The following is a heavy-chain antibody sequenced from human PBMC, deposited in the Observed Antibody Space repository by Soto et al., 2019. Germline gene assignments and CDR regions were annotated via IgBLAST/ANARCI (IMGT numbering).Heavy chain of an antibody. Sequence: SCKGSGYSFTSYWISWVRQMPGKGLEWMGRIDPSDSYTNYSPSFQGHVTISADKSISTAYLQWSSLKASDTAMYYCARHDGIAVAGTQYNCFDPWGQGTLVTVSS. J-gene: IGHJ5*02. D-gene: IGHD6-19*01. CDR3: ARHDGIAVAGTQYNCFDP. V-gene: IGHV5-10-1*01. CDR1: GYSFTSYW. CDR2: IDPSDSYT.